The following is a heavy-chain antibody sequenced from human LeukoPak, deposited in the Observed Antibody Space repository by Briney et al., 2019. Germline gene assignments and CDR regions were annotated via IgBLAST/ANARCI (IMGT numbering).Heavy chain of an antibody. CDR1: GFTFSYYA. J-gene: IGHJ4*02. CDR2: ISDSGTDT. Sequence: PGGSLRLSCAASGFTFSYYAMSWVRQAPGKGLEWVSVISDSGTDTSYADSGRGRFTISRDNSKNTLYLQMNSLRAEDTAVYYCAKDSGRITMVRGALDYWGQGTLVTVSS. V-gene: IGHV3-23*01. D-gene: IGHD3-10*01. CDR3: AKDSGRITMVRGALDY.